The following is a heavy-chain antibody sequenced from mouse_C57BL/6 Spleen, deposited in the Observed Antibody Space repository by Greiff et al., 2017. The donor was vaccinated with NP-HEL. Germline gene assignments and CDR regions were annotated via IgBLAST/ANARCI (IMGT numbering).Heavy chain of an antibody. Sequence: QVQLQQPGAELVKPGASVKLSCKASGYTFTSYWMHWVKQRPGQGLEWIGMIHPNSGSTNYNEKFKSKATLTVDKSSSTAYMQLSSLTSEDSAVYYCAREIYYDYDADYGGQGTTRTGSS. V-gene: IGHV1-64*01. CDR1: GYTFTSYW. D-gene: IGHD2-4*01. J-gene: IGHJ2*01. CDR2: IHPNSGST. CDR3: AREIYYDYDADY.